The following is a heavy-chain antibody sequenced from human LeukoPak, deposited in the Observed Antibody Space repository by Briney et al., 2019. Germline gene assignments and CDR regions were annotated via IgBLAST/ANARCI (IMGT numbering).Heavy chain of an antibody. V-gene: IGHV1-3*01. CDR2: INAGNGNT. D-gene: IGHD6-13*01. CDR3: ATVFLSSSWPVDY. J-gene: IGHJ4*02. Sequence: ASVKVSCKASGYTFTSYAMHWVRQAPGQRLEWMGWINAGNGNTKYSQKFQGRVTITRDTSASTAYMELSSLRSEDTAVYYCATVFLSSSWPVDYWGQGTLVTVSS. CDR1: GYTFTSYA.